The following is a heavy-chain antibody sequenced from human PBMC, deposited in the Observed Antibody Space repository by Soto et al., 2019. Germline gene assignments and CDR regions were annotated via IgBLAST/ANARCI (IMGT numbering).Heavy chain of an antibody. CDR2: IVPIYRTA. D-gene: IGHD6-13*01. J-gene: IGHJ4*01. CDR3: ARDSGAKLSSS. CDR1: GGTFSSYR. Sequence: SVKVSCKASGGTFSSYRFNWVRQARGQGLEWLGGIVPIYRTADYAQKFQGRVTITADESTRTVYMELSSLKSQDTALYYCARDSGAKLSSSWGHGTLVTVSS. V-gene: IGHV1-69*13.